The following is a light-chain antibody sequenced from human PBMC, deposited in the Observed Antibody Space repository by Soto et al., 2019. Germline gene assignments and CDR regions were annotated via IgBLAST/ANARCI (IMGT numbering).Light chain of an antibody. CDR2: DAS. CDR1: QSVSSY. CDR3: QHRSDWPT. V-gene: IGKV3-11*01. J-gene: IGKJ5*01. Sequence: EIVLTQSPATLSLSTGERATLSCRASQSVSSYLAWYQQKPGQSPRLLIYDASNRATGIPARFSGSGSGTDFTLTISSLEPEDFAVYYCQHRSDWPTFGQGTRLEIK.